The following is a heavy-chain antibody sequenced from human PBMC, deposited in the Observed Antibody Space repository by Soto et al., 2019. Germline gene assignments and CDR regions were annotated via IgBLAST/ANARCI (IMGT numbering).Heavy chain of an antibody. D-gene: IGHD3-10*01. V-gene: IGHV3-30*18. Sequence: QVQLVESGGGVVQPGRSLRLSCAASGFTFSSYGMHWVRQAPGKGLEWVAVISYDGSNKYYADSVKGRFTISRDNSKNTLYLQMNSLRAEDSAVSYCSKDRVSQDRSGFNFYGMDVWGQGTTVTVSS. CDR3: SKDRVSQDRSGFNFYGMDV. CDR2: ISYDGSNK. CDR1: GFTFSSYG. J-gene: IGHJ6*02.